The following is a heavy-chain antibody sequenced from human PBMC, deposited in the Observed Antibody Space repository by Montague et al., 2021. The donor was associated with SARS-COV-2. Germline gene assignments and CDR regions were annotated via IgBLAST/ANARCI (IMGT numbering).Heavy chain of an antibody. Sequence: SETLSLTCTVSGGSISSYYWSWIRQPPGRGLQWIGYIIYSGSTNYNPSPNSRVTISVDTSTNNFTLRLCSVTAADTAVYYCANFRRTQLLFGTLYYGMDVWGQGTTVTVSS. CDR3: ANFRRTQLLFGTLYYGMDV. CDR1: GGSISSYY. D-gene: IGHD2-2*01. V-gene: IGHV4-59*01. J-gene: IGHJ6*02. CDR2: IIYSGST.